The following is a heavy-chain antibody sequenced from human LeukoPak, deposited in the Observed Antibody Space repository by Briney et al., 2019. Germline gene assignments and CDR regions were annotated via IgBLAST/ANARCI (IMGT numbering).Heavy chain of an antibody. D-gene: IGHD6-13*01. Sequence: GGSLRLSCAASGATFSSYWMHWVRQAPGKGLVWVSHINSDGSSTTYADSVKGRFTISRDNAKNTLYLQMNSLRAEDTAVYYCARGGRGSSTAGLFDYWGQGTLVTVSS. CDR1: GATFSSYW. V-gene: IGHV3-74*01. CDR2: INSDGSST. CDR3: ARGGRGSSTAGLFDY. J-gene: IGHJ4*02.